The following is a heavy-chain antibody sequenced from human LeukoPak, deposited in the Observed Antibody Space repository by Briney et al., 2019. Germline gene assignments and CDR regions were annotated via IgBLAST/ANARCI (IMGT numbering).Heavy chain of an antibody. J-gene: IGHJ3*02. CDR1: GFTFSSYA. CDR2: INHSGST. D-gene: IGHD3-22*01. Sequence: GSLRLSCAASGFTFSSYAMSWIRQPPGKGLEWIGEINHSGSTNYNPSLKSRVTISVDTSKNQFSLKLSSVTAADTAVYYCARGGPTYDSIVPDAFDIWGQGTMVTVSS. CDR3: ARGGPTYDSIVPDAFDI. V-gene: IGHV4-34*01.